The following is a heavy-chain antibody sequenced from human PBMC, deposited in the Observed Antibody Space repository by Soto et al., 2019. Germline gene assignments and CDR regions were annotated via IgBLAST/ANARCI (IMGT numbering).Heavy chain of an antibody. D-gene: IGHD4-17*01. CDR1: GFTFSSYG. J-gene: IGHJ5*02. CDR3: AREAGYGDYGHWFDP. Sequence: QVQLVESGGGVVQPGRSLRLSCAASGFTFSSYGMHWVRQASGKGLEWVAVIWYDGSNKYYADSVKGRFTISRDNSKNTLYLQMNSLRAEDTAVYYCAREAGYGDYGHWFDPWGQGTLVTVSS. V-gene: IGHV3-33*01. CDR2: IWYDGSNK.